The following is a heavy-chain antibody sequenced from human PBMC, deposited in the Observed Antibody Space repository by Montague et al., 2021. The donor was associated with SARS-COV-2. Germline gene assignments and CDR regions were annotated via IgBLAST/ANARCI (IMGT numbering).Heavy chain of an antibody. CDR3: ARAPRNIFGVVLTFDY. D-gene: IGHD3-3*01. Sequence: TLSLTCTVSGGSISSGGYYWSWIRQHPGKGLEWTGYIYYSGSTYYNPSLKSRVTISVDTSKNQFSLKLSSVTVADTAVYYCARAPRNIFGVVLTFDYWGQGTLVTVSS. V-gene: IGHV4-31*03. J-gene: IGHJ4*02. CDR1: GGSISSGGYY. CDR2: IYYSGST.